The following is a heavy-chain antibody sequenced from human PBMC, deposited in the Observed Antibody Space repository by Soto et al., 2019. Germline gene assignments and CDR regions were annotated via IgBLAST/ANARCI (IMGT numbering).Heavy chain of an antibody. V-gene: IGHV3-23*01. CDR2: ISAGGGST. Sequence: GGSLRLSCAASGFSFSGNAMSWVRQAPGKELEWVSAISAGGGSTNYADSVKGRFTISRDTSGNTLFLKMNSLGAEDTAVYYCAKDISSGWTKNWYDPWGQGTLVTVSS. J-gene: IGHJ5*02. CDR1: GFSFSGNA. D-gene: IGHD3-22*01. CDR3: AKDISSGWTKNWYDP.